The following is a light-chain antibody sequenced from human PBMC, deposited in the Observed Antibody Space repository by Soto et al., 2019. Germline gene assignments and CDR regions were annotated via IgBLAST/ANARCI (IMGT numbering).Light chain of an antibody. CDR2: AAS. V-gene: IGKV1-39*01. CDR1: QYIHTS. J-gene: IGKJ2*01. CDR3: QQSYKTPPDT. Sequence: DIQMTQSPSSLSASVGDRVTITCRASQYIHTSLNWYQQRPGKAPQLLIYAASTLQRGVPLRFSGSGSGTDFTLTISSLQPEDFATYYCQQSYKTPPDTFGQGTHLE.